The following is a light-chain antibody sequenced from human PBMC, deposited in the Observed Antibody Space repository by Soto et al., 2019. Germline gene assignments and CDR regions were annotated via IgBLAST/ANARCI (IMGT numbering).Light chain of an antibody. CDR1: NSNIGSNS. Sequence: QAVVTQPPSASGTPGQRVTISCSGANSNIGSNSVNWYQHLPGTAPKLLIYSSNQRPSGVPDRFSGSRSGASASLAISDLQSEDEADYYCSTWDDSLNGPVFGGGTKLTVL. CDR3: STWDDSLNGPV. V-gene: IGLV1-44*01. CDR2: SSN. J-gene: IGLJ2*01.